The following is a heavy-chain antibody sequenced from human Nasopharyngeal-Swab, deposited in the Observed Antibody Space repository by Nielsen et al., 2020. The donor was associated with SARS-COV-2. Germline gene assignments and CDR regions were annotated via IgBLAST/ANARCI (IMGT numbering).Heavy chain of an antibody. CDR3: ARLAARDILFDS. J-gene: IGHJ4*02. V-gene: IGHV3-48*03. Sequence: WISQPPGKGLEWVSFISNSASSIYYADSVKGRFTVSRDNAKNSLYLQMNSLRAEDTALYYCARLAARDILFDSWGQGTLVTSPQ. D-gene: IGHD2-15*01. CDR2: ISNSASSI.